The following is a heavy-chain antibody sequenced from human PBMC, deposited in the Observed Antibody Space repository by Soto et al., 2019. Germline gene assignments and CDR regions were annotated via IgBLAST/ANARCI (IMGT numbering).Heavy chain of an antibody. CDR1: GVTSSSYA. J-gene: IGHJ6*02. V-gene: IGHV1-69*13. CDR2: IIPIFGTA. CDR3: ARDFHPTRYGMDV. Sequence: ASVKVSCKASGVTSSSYAVSWVRQAPGQGLEWMGGIIPIFGTANYAQKFQGRVTITADESTSTAYMELSSLRSEDTAVYYCARDFHPTRYGMDVWGQGTTVTVSS.